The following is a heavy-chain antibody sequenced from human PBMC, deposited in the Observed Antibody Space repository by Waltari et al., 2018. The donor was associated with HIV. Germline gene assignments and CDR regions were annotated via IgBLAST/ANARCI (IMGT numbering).Heavy chain of an antibody. CDR1: GYPFTDYG. CDR2: ISTYNGNT. V-gene: IGHV1-18*01. CDR3: ARGDRAFDV. D-gene: IGHD1-26*01. Sequence: QVQLLQSGSEVKRPGASVKVPCKTSGYPFTDYGISWVRQAPRQGLEWMGWISTYNGNTKFARTLQARISMTIDTSRHTAYMDLRSLRSDDTAVYYCARGDRAFDVWGQGTMVSVSS. J-gene: IGHJ3*01.